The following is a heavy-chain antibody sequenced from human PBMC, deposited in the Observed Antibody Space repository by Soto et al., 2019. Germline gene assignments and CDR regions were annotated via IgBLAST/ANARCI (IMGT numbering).Heavy chain of an antibody. CDR1: GYTFTSYY. CDR2: INPSGGST. V-gene: IGHV1-46*01. CDR3: ARAEDYDILTGYRNYYGMDV. Sequence: QVQLVQSGAEVKKPGASVKVSCKASGYTFTSYYMHWVRQAPGQGLEWMGIINPSGGSTSYAQKFQGRVTMTRDTSTSSGYMELSRLRSEDTAVYYCARAEDYDILTGYRNYYGMDVWGKGTTVTVSS. D-gene: IGHD3-9*01. J-gene: IGHJ6*04.